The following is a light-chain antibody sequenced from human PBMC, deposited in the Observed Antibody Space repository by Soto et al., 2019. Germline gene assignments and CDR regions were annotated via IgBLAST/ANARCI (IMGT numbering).Light chain of an antibody. CDR1: QSVGSN. Sequence: EIVLTQSPATLSVSPGKRATLSCRASQSVGSNLAWYQQNPGQAPRVLIYGASTRATGIPARFSGSGSGTEFTLTISSLQSEDFAVYHCQHYNNWPPTWTFGQGTKVEVK. V-gene: IGKV3-15*01. J-gene: IGKJ1*01. CDR2: GAS. CDR3: QHYNNWPPTWT.